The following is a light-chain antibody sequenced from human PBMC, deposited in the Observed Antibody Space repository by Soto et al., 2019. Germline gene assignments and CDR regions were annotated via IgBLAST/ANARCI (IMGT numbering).Light chain of an antibody. V-gene: IGLV2-11*01. CDR2: DVS. J-gene: IGLJ1*01. Sequence: QSALTQPRSVSGSPGQSVTISCTGTSSDVGGYNFVSWYLQHPGKAPKLMIYDVSKRPSGVPDRFSGSKSGNTASLTISGLQAEDDADYYCCSYAGSYNWVFGTGTKLTVL. CDR1: SSDVGGYNF. CDR3: CSYAGSYNWV.